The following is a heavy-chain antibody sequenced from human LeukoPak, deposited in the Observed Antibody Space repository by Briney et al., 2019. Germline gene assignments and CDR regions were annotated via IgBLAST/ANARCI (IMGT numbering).Heavy chain of an antibody. V-gene: IGHV3-30*18. D-gene: IGHD2-15*01. CDR1: GFTFSSYG. Sequence: GGSLRLSCAASGFTFSSYGMHWVRQAPGKGLEWVAVISYDGSNKYYADSVKGRFTISRDNSKNTLYLQMNSLRAEDTAVYYCAKVLPYCSGGSCYSGYFGYWGQGTLVTVSS. CDR2: ISYDGSNK. J-gene: IGHJ4*02. CDR3: AKVLPYCSGGSCYSGYFGY.